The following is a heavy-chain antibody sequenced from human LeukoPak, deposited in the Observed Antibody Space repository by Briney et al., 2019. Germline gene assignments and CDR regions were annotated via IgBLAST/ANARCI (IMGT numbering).Heavy chain of an antibody. V-gene: IGHV1-69*05. CDR2: IITIFGTT. CDR1: GGTFNSNA. Sequence: ASVKVSCKASGGTFNSNAINWVRQAPGQGLEWMGGIITIFGTTKYAQNFQGRFTITTDESTNTAYMELSRLRSEDTAVYYCAREGGNLQQMDVWGKGTTVTVSS. J-gene: IGHJ6*04. CDR3: AREGGNLQQMDV. D-gene: IGHD1-1*01.